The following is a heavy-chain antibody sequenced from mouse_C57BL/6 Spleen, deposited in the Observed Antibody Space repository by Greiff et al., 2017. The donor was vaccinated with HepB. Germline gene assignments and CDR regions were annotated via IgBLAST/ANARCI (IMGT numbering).Heavy chain of an antibody. J-gene: IGHJ3*01. Sequence: EVQGVESGGGLVKPGGSLKLSCATSGFTFSDYGMHWVRKAPEKGLEWVAYISSGSSTIYYADTVKGRFTISRDNAKKTLFLQMTRLRSEDTAMYYGARPVSSFWSAYWGQGTLVTISP. V-gene: IGHV5-17*01. D-gene: IGHD6-1*01. CDR2: ISSGSSTI. CDR1: GFTFSDYG. CDR3: ARPVSSFWSAY.